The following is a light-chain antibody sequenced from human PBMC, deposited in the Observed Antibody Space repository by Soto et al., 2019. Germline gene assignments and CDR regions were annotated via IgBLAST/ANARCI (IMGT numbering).Light chain of an antibody. CDR2: GAS. CDR3: QHYNIWPPYT. Sequence: EIGMTQSPATLSVSPGERATLSCRASQSVSSNLAWYQQTPGQAPRLLIYGASTRATGIPSRFSGSGSGTEFTLTISSLQSEDSAVYYCQHYNIWPPYTFGQGTKLEIK. V-gene: IGKV3-15*01. CDR1: QSVSSN. J-gene: IGKJ2*01.